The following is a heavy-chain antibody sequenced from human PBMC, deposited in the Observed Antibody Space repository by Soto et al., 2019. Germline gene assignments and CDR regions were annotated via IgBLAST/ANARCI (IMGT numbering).Heavy chain of an antibody. D-gene: IGHD4-17*01. V-gene: IGHV3-30*03. CDR3: ARDRAPIGYGGNSARSMDV. Sequence: PGGSLRLSCAASGFTFSSYGMHWVRQAPGKGLEWVAVISYDGSNKYYADSVKGRFTISRDNSKNTLYLQMNSLRAEDTAVYYCARDRAPIGYGGNSARSMDVWGQGTTVTVSS. CDR2: ISYDGSNK. CDR1: GFTFSSYG. J-gene: IGHJ6*02.